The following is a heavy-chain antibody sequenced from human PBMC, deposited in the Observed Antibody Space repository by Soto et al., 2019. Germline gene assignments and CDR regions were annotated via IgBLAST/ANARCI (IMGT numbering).Heavy chain of an antibody. Sequence: EVHLVESGGGLAKPGGSLRLSCVGSGFSFSSYTMTWVRRAPGMGLEYLASISKSSSLTFYADSVRGRFIISRDNARDSLFLQMYSLRAEDTAVYYCVRGDDRVDWGQGTLVTVSS. V-gene: IGHV3-21*01. CDR3: VRGDDRVD. J-gene: IGHJ4*02. CDR1: GFSFSSYT. D-gene: IGHD1-1*01. CDR2: ISKSSSLT.